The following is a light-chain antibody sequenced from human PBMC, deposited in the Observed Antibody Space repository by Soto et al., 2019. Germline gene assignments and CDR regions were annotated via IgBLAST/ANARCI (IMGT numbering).Light chain of an antibody. V-gene: IGKV1D-12*01. CDR3: QQANSFPIT. J-gene: IGKJ5*01. Sequence: DIQMTQSPSSVSASVGDRVTITCRASQGIRSWLAWYQQKPGKAPKLLIYDASSLQSGVPSRFSGSLSGTDFTLTISRLQPEDFATYYCQQANSFPITFGQGTRLEIK. CDR2: DAS. CDR1: QGIRSW.